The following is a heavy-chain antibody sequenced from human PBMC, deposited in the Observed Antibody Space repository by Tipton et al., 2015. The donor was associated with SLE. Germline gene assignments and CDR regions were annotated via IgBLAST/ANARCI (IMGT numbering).Heavy chain of an antibody. V-gene: IGHV4-4*07. CDR3: ARGGSTALYHLDS. CDR2: IYTSGSS. CDR1: GGSISSFH. Sequence: TLSLTCTVSGGSISSFHWNWIRQPAGKGLEWIGRIYTSGSSNYNPSLRSRITMSVDTSKNHFSLKLNSVTAADTAVYYCARGGSTALYHLDSWGQGTLVTVSS. J-gene: IGHJ4*02. D-gene: IGHD6-13*01.